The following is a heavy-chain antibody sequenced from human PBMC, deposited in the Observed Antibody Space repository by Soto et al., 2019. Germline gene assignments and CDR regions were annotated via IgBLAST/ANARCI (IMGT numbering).Heavy chain of an antibody. J-gene: IGHJ4*02. Sequence: PGGSLRLSCAASGFSFSSYALAWVRQAPGKGLEWVSGINGGGSATNYADSVKGRFTISRDNSKNTLYLQMNSLRAEDTAVYYCAKEVDIVLMVYDYFDYWGQGTLVTVSS. CDR3: AKEVDIVLMVYDYFDY. CDR2: INGGGSAT. CDR1: GFSFSSYA. V-gene: IGHV3-23*01. D-gene: IGHD2-8*01.